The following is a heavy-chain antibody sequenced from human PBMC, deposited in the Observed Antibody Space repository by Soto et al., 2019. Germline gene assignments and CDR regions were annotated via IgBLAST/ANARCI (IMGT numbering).Heavy chain of an antibody. CDR3: AREGGRQHYYYYGMDV. Sequence: ASVKVSCKASGYTFTGYYMHWVRQAPGQGLEWMGWINPNSGGTNYAQKFQGWVTMTRDTSISTAYTELSRLRSDDTAVYYCAREGGRQHYYYYGMDVWGQGTTVTVSS. D-gene: IGHD1-26*01. V-gene: IGHV1-2*04. CDR1: GYTFTGYY. CDR2: INPNSGGT. J-gene: IGHJ6*02.